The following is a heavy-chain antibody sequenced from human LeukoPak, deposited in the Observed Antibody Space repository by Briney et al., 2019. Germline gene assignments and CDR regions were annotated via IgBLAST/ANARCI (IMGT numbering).Heavy chain of an antibody. CDR2: INHSGST. J-gene: IGHJ4*02. V-gene: IGHV4-39*07. CDR3: ARGHYDSSGYLDY. CDR1: GGSISSNSYY. D-gene: IGHD3-22*01. Sequence: PSETLSLTCTVSGGSISSNSYYWGWIRQPPGKGLEWIGEINHSGSTNYNPSLKSRVTISVDTSKNQFSLKLSSVTAADTAVYYCARGHYDSSGYLDYWGQGTLVTVSS.